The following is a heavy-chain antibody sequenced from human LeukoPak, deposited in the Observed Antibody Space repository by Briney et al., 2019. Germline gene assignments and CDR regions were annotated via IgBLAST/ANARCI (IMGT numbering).Heavy chain of an antibody. Sequence: GGSLRLSCIASGFTFSDHYMDWVRQAPGKGLEWVGRTRNKAKSYTTEYAASVKGRFTISRDDSKNSLYLQMNSLKTEDTAVYYCARERDYYYGMDVWGQGTLVTVSS. CDR2: TRNKAKSYTT. CDR3: ARERDYYYGMDV. CDR1: GFTFSDHY. J-gene: IGHJ6*02. V-gene: IGHV3-72*01.